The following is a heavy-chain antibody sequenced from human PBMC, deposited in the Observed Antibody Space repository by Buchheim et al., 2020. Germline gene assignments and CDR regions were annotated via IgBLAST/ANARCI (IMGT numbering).Heavy chain of an antibody. CDR2: IKQDESEK. D-gene: IGHD5-12*01. Sequence: EVQLVESGGGLVQPGGSLRLSCAVSGFTFSRDWMSWVRQAPGKGLEWVANIKQDESEKYYVDSVKGRFTISRDNAKNSLYLQMNSLRAEDTAVYYCASHTTHQGVATDSFDYWGQGTL. CDR3: ASHTTHQGVATDSFDY. CDR1: GFTFSRDW. V-gene: IGHV3-7*01. J-gene: IGHJ4*02.